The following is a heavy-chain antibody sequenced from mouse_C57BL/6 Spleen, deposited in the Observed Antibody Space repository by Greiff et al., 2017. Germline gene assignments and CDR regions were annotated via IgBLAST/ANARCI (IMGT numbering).Heavy chain of an antibody. CDR1: GYTFTSYW. D-gene: IGHD1-1*01. Sequence: QVQLQQPGTELVKPGASVKLSCKASGYTFTSYWMHWVKQRPGQGLEWIGNINPSNGGTNYNEKFKSKATLTVDKSSSTAYMQLSSLTAEDSAVYCCARSRGSSYAMDYWGQGTSVTVSS. CDR3: ARSRGSSYAMDY. J-gene: IGHJ4*01. V-gene: IGHV1-53*01. CDR2: INPSNGGT.